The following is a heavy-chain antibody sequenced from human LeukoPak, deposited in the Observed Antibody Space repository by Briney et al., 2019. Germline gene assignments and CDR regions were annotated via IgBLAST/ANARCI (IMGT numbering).Heavy chain of an antibody. CDR3: ARDFNDFWSGYYFSEAYYGMDV. V-gene: IGHV1-46*01. J-gene: IGHJ6*02. Sequence: ASVKVSCKASGYTFTSYYMHWARQAPGQGLEWMGIINPSGGSTSYAQKFQGRVTMTRDTSTSTVYMELSSLRSEDTAVYYCARDFNDFWSGYYFSEAYYGMDVWGQGTTVTVSS. CDR2: INPSGGST. D-gene: IGHD3-3*01. CDR1: GYTFTSYY.